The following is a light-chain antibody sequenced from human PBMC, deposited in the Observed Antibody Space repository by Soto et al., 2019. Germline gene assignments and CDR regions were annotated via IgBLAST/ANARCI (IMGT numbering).Light chain of an antibody. CDR1: QSVSSNF. Sequence: EIVLTQSPGTLSLSPGERATLSCSASQSVSSNFLAWYQQKPGQAPRLLIYGASSRATGIPDKFSGSGSGTDFTLTISRLEPEDFAVYYCQQYDSAPVTFGQGTKVEI. CDR3: QQYDSAPVT. CDR2: GAS. V-gene: IGKV3-20*01. J-gene: IGKJ1*01.